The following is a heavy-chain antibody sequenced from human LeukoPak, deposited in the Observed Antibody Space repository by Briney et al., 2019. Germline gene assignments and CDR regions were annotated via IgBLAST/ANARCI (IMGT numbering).Heavy chain of an antibody. D-gene: IGHD2-15*01. J-gene: IGHJ4*02. CDR2: IYYTGST. CDR1: GDSINSHTCY. V-gene: IGHV4-39*01. Sequence: SETLSLTCTVSGDSINSHTCYWAWIRQPPGKGLEWIGSIYYTGSTYYNPSLESRVTISIDTSKNQFSLRLASVTATDTAVYYCARGVGDIVVVVAATPAHYFDYWGQGTLVTVSS. CDR3: ARGVGDIVVVVAATPAHYFDY.